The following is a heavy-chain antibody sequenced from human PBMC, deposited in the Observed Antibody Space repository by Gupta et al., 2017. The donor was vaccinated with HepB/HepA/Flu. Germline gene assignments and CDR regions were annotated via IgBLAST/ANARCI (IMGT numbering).Heavy chain of an antibody. V-gene: IGHV1-69*01. D-gene: IGHD6-19*01. J-gene: IGHJ5*02. CDR1: GGTFSSYA. Sequence: QVQLVQSGAEVKKPGSSVKVSCKASGGTFSSYAISWVRRAPGQGLEWLGGIIPIFGTANYAQKFQGRVTITADESTSTAYMELSSLRSEDTAVYYCAQTYSSGWYQGIWFDPWGQGTLVTVSS. CDR3: AQTYSSGWYQGIWFDP. CDR2: IIPIFGTA.